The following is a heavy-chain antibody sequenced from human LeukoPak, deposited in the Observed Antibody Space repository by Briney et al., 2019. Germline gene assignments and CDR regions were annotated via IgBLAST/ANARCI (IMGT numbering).Heavy chain of an antibody. CDR3: ARVGGIYDYVWGSYRHDPFDI. V-gene: IGHV4-59*01. Sequence: KPSETLSLTCTVSGGSISSYYWSWIRQPPGKGLEWIGYISYSGSTNFNPSLKSRVTISVDTSKNQFSLKLSSVTAADTAVYYCARVGGIYDYVWGSYRHDPFDIWGQGILVTVSS. CDR1: GGSISSYY. D-gene: IGHD3-16*02. J-gene: IGHJ4*02. CDR2: ISYSGST.